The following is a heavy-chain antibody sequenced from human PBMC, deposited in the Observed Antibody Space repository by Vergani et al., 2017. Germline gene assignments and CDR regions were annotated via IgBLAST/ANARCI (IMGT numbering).Heavy chain of an antibody. Sequence: QVQLVQSGAEVKKPGSSVKVSCKASGGTFSSNTISWVRQAPGQGLEWMGRIIPILGIANYAQKFQGRVTITADKSTSTAYMELSSLRSDDTAVYYCARDFPEAYCGGDCYSPSLRGYWGQGTLVTVSS. CDR2: IIPILGIA. CDR3: ARDFPEAYCGGDCYSPSLRGY. V-gene: IGHV1-69*08. J-gene: IGHJ4*02. D-gene: IGHD2-21*02. CDR1: GGTFSSNT.